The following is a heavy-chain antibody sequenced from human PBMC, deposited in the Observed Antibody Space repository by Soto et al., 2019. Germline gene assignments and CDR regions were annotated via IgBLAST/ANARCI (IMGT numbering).Heavy chain of an antibody. D-gene: IGHD2-2*01. CDR2: ISASNGNT. J-gene: IGHJ5*02. V-gene: IGHV1-18*01. Sequence: QDQLVQSGAEVKKPGASVKVSCKASGYTFTSYGISWVRQAPGQGLEWMGWISASNGNTNYAQKLQGRVTTTTDTSTSTAYLELRSLRSDDTAVYYCARVEAAMSGHWFDPWGQGTLVTVSS. CDR3: ARVEAAMSGHWFDP. CDR1: GYTFTSYG.